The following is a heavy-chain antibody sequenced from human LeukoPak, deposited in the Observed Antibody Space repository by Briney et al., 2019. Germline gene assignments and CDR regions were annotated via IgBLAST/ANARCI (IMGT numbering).Heavy chain of an antibody. D-gene: IGHD3-9*01. CDR3: VRGTEYDILSGKNFGQYYFDY. Sequence: GGSLRLSCAASGFTFGSYSMNWVRQAPGKGLEWVSSISSSGAYIYYADSVKGRFTISRDNGKNSLYLQMNSLRDEDTAVYYCVRGTEYDILSGKNFGQYYFDYWGQGTLVTVSS. CDR1: GFTFGSYS. J-gene: IGHJ4*02. CDR2: ISSSGAYI. V-gene: IGHV3-21*01.